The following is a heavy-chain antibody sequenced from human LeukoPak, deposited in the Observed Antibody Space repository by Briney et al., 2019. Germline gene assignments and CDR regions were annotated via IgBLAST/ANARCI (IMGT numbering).Heavy chain of an antibody. D-gene: IGHD1-1*01. V-gene: IGHV4-30-4*01. CDR2: IYYNGIT. Sequence: SETLSLTCSVSGGSISRSDHYWSWIRQPPGKGLEWIGNIYYNGITYYNPSLKSRVTISVDTSKNQFSLKLSSVTAADTAVYYCARDVGSTTDWFDPWGQGTLVTVSS. CDR3: ARDVGSTTDWFDP. J-gene: IGHJ5*02. CDR1: GGSISRSDHY.